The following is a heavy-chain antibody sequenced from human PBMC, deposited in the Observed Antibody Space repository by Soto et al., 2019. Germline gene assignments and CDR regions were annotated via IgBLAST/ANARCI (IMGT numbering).Heavy chain of an antibody. J-gene: IGHJ6*03. CDR1: GGSISSYY. D-gene: IGHD2-8*01. Sequence: PSETLSLTCTVSGGSISSYYWSWIRQPPGKGLEWIGYIYYSGSTNYNPSLKSRVTISVDTSKNQFSLKLSSVTAADTAVYYCASGTRYCTNGVCYRLGNYYYYMDVWGKGTTVTVSS. V-gene: IGHV4-59*01. CDR3: ASGTRYCTNGVCYRLGNYYYYMDV. CDR2: IYYSGST.